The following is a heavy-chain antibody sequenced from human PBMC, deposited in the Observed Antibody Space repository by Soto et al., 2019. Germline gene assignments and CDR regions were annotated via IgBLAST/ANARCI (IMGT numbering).Heavy chain of an antibody. D-gene: IGHD6-19*01. CDR1: GFTFSNYW. Sequence: EVQLVESGGGVVQPGGSLRLSCEASGFTFSNYWMHWVRQPPGKGLMWVSRVDTYGSATKYADSVEGRFTISRDNVGNTLYLEMNFLSAEDTAVYYCARVLRSIGWDNDVYDIWGQGTMVTVSS. V-gene: IGHV3-74*01. J-gene: IGHJ3*02. CDR2: VDTYGSAT. CDR3: ARVLRSIGWDNDVYDI.